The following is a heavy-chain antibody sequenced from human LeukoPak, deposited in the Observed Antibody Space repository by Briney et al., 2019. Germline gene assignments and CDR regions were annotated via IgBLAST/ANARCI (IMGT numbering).Heavy chain of an antibody. CDR1: GFTFNSYA. J-gene: IGHJ6*02. D-gene: IGHD3-10*01. V-gene: IGHV3-23*01. CDR3: ANYYYGSGSYDSEDYYYGMDV. Sequence: GGSLRLSCAASGFTFNSYAMHWVRQAPGKGLEWVSAISGSGGSTYYADSVKGRFTISRDNSKNTLYLQMNSLRAEDTAVYYCANYYYGSGSYDSEDYYYGMDVWGQGTTVTVSS. CDR2: ISGSGGST.